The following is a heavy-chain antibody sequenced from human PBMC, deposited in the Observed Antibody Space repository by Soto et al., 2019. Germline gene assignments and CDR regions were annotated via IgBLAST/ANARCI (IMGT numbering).Heavy chain of an antibody. CDR3: ARDALSRDSI. V-gene: IGHV4-31*03. CDR2: ISYSGST. J-gene: IGHJ4*02. D-gene: IGHD3-22*01. CDR1: GGSISSGGYX. Sequence: QVQLQESGPGLVKPSQTLSLTCTVSGGSISSGGYXWSWIRQHPGKGLEWIGYISYSGSTYYNPSLESRVTIXVDTSKNQFSLXLSSVTAADTAVYYCARDALSRDSIWGQGTLVTVSS.